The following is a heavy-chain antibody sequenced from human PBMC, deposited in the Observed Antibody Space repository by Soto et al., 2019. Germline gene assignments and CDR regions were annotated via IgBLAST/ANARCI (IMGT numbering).Heavy chain of an antibody. J-gene: IGHJ5*02. CDR1: GYSFTSYW. CDR2: IDPSDSYT. CDR3: ARRHSSSSAFDP. D-gene: IGHD6-13*01. V-gene: IGHV5-10-1*01. Sequence: PGESLKISCKGSGYSFTSYWINWVRQMPGKGLEWMGRIDPSDSYTNYSPSFQGHVTISADKSISTAYLQWSSLKASDTAMYYRARRHSSSSAFDPWGQGTLVTVS.